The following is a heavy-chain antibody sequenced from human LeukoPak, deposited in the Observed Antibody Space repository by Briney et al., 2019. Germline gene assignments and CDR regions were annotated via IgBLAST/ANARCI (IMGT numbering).Heavy chain of an antibody. V-gene: IGHV5-51*01. D-gene: IGHD2-2*02. Sequence: GESLKISCKGSGYSFTSYWIGWVRQLPGKGLEWMGIIYPGDSDTRYSPSFQGRVTISADKSISTAYLQWSSLKASDTAMYYCARQVGTVPAAITGWFDPWGQGTLVTVSS. CDR2: IYPGDSDT. CDR3: ARQVGTVPAAITGWFDP. J-gene: IGHJ5*02. CDR1: GYSFTSYW.